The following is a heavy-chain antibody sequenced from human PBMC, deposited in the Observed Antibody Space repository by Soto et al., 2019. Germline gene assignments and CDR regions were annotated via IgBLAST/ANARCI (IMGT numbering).Heavy chain of an antibody. CDR1: GFTFRSYA. D-gene: IGHD3-22*01. Sequence: GSLRLSCGASGFTFRSYAIHWVRQTPGKGLEWVAVISYDGSNKHYADSVKGRFSISRDNAKNMLYLQMDSLSSEDTAVYYCVRSMIIVVRLIGLDYWGQGTLVTVYS. V-gene: IGHV3-30-3*01. CDR3: VRSMIIVVRLIGLDY. CDR2: ISYDGSNK. J-gene: IGHJ4*02.